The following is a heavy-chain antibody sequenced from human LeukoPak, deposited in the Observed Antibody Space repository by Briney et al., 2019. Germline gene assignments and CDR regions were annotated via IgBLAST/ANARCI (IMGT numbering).Heavy chain of an antibody. D-gene: IGHD6-19*01. CDR1: GGSFSGYY. J-gene: IGHJ4*02. Sequence: SETLSLTCAVYGGSFSGYYWSWVRQPPGKGLEWIGEINHSGSTNYNPSLKSRVTISVDTSKNQFSLKLSSVTAADTAVYYCARTYSSGWYGGYFDYWGQGTLVTVSS. V-gene: IGHV4-34*01. CDR2: INHSGST. CDR3: ARTYSSGWYGGYFDY.